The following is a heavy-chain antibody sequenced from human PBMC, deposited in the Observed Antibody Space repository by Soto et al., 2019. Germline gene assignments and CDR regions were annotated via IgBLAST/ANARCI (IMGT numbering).Heavy chain of an antibody. J-gene: IGHJ6*02. D-gene: IGHD3-3*01. CDR3: ARDGRYDFWSGYPYYGMDV. CDR2: IIPIFGTA. V-gene: IGHV1-69*01. CDR1: GGTFSSYA. Sequence: QVRLVQSGAEVKKPGSSVKVSCKASGGTFSSYAISWVRQAPGQGLEWMGGIIPIFGTANYAQKFQGRVTLTADEYTSTAYMELSSLRSEDTAVYYCARDGRYDFWSGYPYYGMDVWGQGTTVTVSS.